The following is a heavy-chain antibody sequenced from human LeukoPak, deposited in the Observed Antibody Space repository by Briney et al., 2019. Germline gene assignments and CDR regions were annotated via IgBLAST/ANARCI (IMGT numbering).Heavy chain of an antibody. CDR1: GGSISSSSYY. CDR3: ARIYSSGWDFDY. Sequence: SETLSLTCTVSGGSISSSSYYWGWIRQPPGKGLEWIGSIYYSGSTYYNPSLKSRVTISVDTSKNQFSLKLSSVTAADTAVYYCARIYSSGWDFDYWGQGTLVTVSS. CDR2: IYYSGST. J-gene: IGHJ4*02. D-gene: IGHD6-19*01. V-gene: IGHV4-39*01.